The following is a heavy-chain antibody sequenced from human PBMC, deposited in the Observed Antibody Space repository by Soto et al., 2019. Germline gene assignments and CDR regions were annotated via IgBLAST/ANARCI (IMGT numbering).Heavy chain of an antibody. CDR1: GYTFTSYG. Sequence: QVQLVQSGAEVKKPGASVKVFCKASGYTFTSYGISWVRQAPGQGLEWMGWSSGYNGNTNYAQKLQGRVTMTTDTSTSTAYMELRSLRSDDTAVYYCARDKGAYCGGDCYSTWFDPWGQGTLVTVSS. D-gene: IGHD2-21*02. CDR3: ARDKGAYCGGDCYSTWFDP. CDR2: SSGYNGNT. J-gene: IGHJ5*02. V-gene: IGHV1-18*01.